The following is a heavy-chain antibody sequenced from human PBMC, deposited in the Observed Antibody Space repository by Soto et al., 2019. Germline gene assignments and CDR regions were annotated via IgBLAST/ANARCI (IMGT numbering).Heavy chain of an antibody. V-gene: IGHV3-23*01. J-gene: IGHJ5*01. Sequence: EVQVLESGGGLAQPGGSLRLSGAASGFTFSSYAMTWVRQAPGKGLEWVSGISGSGATTSYADSVKGRFTVYRDNSKNTLYLQMNSLRVEDTDVYHCAKLRYFDWSAYNWFEYWGQGTPVTVSS. CDR1: GFTFSSYA. CDR3: AKLRYFDWSAYNWFEY. D-gene: IGHD3-9*01. CDR2: ISGSGATT.